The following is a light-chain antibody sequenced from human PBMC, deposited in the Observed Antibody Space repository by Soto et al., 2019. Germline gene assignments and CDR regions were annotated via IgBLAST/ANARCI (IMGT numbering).Light chain of an antibody. CDR3: LQHHTYPWT. CDR1: QDISNY. J-gene: IGKJ1*01. CDR2: SAS. V-gene: IGKV1-17*03. Sequence: DIQMTQSPSAMSASVGDTVTITCRASQDISNYLAWFQQKPGKVPKRLIPSASRLQSGVPSRFGGSGSGTEFTLTISSLQPEDFATYYCLQHHTYPWTFGQGTKVEIK.